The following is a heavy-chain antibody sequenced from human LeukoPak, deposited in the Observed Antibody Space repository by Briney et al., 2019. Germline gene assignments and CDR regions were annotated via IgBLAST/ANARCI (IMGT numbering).Heavy chain of an antibody. CDR1: GFTFSSYE. J-gene: IGHJ4*02. D-gene: IGHD5-24*01. CDR3: ARESGNGYNLYLDY. Sequence: PGGSLRLSCAASGFTFSSYEMNWVRQAPGKGLEWVSYISSSGSTIYYADSVKGRFTISRDNAKNSLYLQMNSLRAEDTALYYCARESGNGYNLYLDYWGQGTLVTVSS. V-gene: IGHV3-48*03. CDR2: ISSSGSTI.